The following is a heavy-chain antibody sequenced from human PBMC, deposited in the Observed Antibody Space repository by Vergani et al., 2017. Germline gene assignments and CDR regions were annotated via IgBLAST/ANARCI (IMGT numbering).Heavy chain of an antibody. CDR2: IYTSGST. V-gene: IGHV4-61*02. Sequence: QVQLQESGPGLVKPSQTLSLTCTVSGGSISSGSYYWSWIRQPAGKGLEWIGRIYTSGSTNYNPSLKSRVTISVDTSKNQFSLKLSSVTAADTAVYYCARSSDFWSGYYSYYYYGMDVWGQGTTVTVSS. J-gene: IGHJ6*02. CDR1: GGSISSGSYY. CDR3: ARSSDFWSGYYSYYYYGMDV. D-gene: IGHD3-3*01.